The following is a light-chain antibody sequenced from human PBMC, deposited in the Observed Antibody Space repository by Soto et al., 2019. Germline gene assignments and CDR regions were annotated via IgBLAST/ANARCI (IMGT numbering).Light chain of an antibody. CDR1: SSNIGNNY. CDR3: GTWDSGLSVVI. Sequence: QSVLTQPPSVSAAPGQKVTISCSGSSSNIGNNYVSWYQQLPGTAPKLLIYDNDKRPSGIPDRFSGSRSGTSGTLGITGLQTGDEADYYCGTWDSGLSVVIFGGGTKLTVL. J-gene: IGLJ2*01. V-gene: IGLV1-51*01. CDR2: DND.